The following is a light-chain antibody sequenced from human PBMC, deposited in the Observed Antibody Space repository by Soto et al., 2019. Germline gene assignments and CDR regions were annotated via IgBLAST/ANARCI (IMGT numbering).Light chain of an antibody. CDR3: SSYTSSSPS. CDR2: DVS. J-gene: IGLJ2*01. CDR1: SSDVGGYNY. Sequence: QSALTQPASVSGSPGQSITISCTGTSSDVGGYNYVSWYQQHPGKAPKLMLYDVSNRPSGVSNRFSGSKSGNTASLTISGLQAEDEADYYGSSYTSSSPSFGGGTKLTVL. V-gene: IGLV2-14*01.